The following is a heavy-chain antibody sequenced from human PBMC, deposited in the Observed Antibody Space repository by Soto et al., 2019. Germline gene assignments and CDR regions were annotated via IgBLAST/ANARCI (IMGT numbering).Heavy chain of an antibody. CDR2: IYHSGST. CDR1: CGSMSSGGYS. J-gene: IGHJ6*02. CDR3: ASGVWYYDILTGYLAYYYGMDV. D-gene: IGHD3-9*01. Sequence: TLSLTGAGSCGSMSSGGYSCSWIRKPPGKGLEWIGYIYHSGSTYYNPSLKSRVTISVDRSKNQFSLKLSSVTAADTAVYYCASGVWYYDILTGYLAYYYGMDVWGQGTTVTVSS. V-gene: IGHV4-30-2*01.